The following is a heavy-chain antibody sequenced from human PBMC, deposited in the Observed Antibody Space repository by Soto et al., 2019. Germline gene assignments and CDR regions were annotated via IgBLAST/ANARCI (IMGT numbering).Heavy chain of an antibody. Sequence: QVQLQESGPGLVKPSETQSLTCTVSGASVSSSYWSWIRQPPGKGLEFIGYIYYSGSTDYNPSLKSRVTISVDTSKNQLSLKLRSVAAADTAVYYCASGVTGAYARFDPWGQGTLVTVSS. D-gene: IGHD2-21*02. CDR1: GASVSSSY. CDR2: IYYSGST. J-gene: IGHJ5*02. CDR3: ASGVTGAYARFDP. V-gene: IGHV4-59*08.